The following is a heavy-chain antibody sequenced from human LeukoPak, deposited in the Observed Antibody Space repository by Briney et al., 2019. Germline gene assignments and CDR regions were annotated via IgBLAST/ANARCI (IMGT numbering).Heavy chain of an antibody. Sequence: SETLSLTCTVSGASISTFSWSWIRQPPGKGLEWLGYVSYSGSTNYNASLKSRVTTSVDTSKKQFSLKLRSVTAADTAVYYCARSVSWGLLVRDDAFDIWGQGTMVTVSS. D-gene: IGHD2-21*01. CDR1: GASISTFS. CDR2: VSYSGST. J-gene: IGHJ3*02. CDR3: ARSVSWGLLVRDDAFDI. V-gene: IGHV4-59*08.